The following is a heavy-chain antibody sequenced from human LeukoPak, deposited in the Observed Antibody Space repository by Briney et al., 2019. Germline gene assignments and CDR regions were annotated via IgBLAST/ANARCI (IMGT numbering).Heavy chain of an antibody. J-gene: IGHJ6*02. D-gene: IGHD3-3*01. V-gene: IGHV3-49*03. Sequence: GGSLRLSCTASGFTFGDYAMSWFRQAPGKGLEWVGFIRSKAYGGTTEYAASVKGRFTISRDDSKSIAYLQMNSLKTEDTAVYYCTRRKTTIFGVALYGMDVWGQGTTVTVSS. CDR1: GFTFGDYA. CDR2: IRSKAYGGTT. CDR3: TRRKTTIFGVALYGMDV.